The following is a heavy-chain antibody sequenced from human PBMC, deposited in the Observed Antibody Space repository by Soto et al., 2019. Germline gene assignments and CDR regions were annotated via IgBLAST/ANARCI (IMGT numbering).Heavy chain of an antibody. Sequence: SGPTLVNPTQTLTLTCTFSGFSLSTSGVGVGWIRQPPGKALEWLALIYWDDDKRYSPSLKSRLTITKDTSKNQVVLTMTNMDPVETATYYCAHLLGRYCSGGSCLLTAPPNHTSGYFDLWGRGTLVTVSS. J-gene: IGHJ2*01. CDR1: GFSLSTSGVG. V-gene: IGHV2-5*02. CDR2: IYWDDDK. D-gene: IGHD2-15*01. CDR3: AHLLGRYCSGGSCLLTAPPNHTSGYFDL.